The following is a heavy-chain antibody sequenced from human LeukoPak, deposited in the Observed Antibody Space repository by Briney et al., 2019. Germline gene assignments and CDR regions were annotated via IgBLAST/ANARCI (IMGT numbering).Heavy chain of an antibody. D-gene: IGHD6-6*01. CDR2: IIPIFGTA. CDR3: ARATQARREGYYYYGMDV. V-gene: IGHV1-69*13. J-gene: IGHJ6*02. CDR1: GGTFSSYA. Sequence: GASVKVSCKASGGTFSSYAISWVRQAPGQGLEWMGGIIPIFGTAIYAQTFQGRVTITADESTSTAYMELSSLRSEDTAVYYGARATQARREGYYYYGMDVWGQGTTVTVS.